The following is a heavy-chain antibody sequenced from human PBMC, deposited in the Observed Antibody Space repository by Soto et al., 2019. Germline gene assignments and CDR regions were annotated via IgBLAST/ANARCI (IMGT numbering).Heavy chain of an antibody. CDR1: GGTFSSYA. V-gene: IGHV1-69*13. CDR2: IIPIFGTA. D-gene: IGHD4-17*01. CDR3: ARLVLNDYGGNSPGQDYYYYGMDV. Sequence: SVKVSCKASGGTFSSYAISWVRQAPGQGLEWMGGIIPIFGTANYAQKFQGRVTITADESTSTAYMELSSLRSEDTAVYYCARLVLNDYGGNSPGQDYYYYGMDVWGQGTTVTVSS. J-gene: IGHJ6*02.